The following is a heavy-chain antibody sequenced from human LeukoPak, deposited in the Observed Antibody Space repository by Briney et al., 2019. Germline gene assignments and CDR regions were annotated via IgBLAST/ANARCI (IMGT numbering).Heavy chain of an antibody. D-gene: IGHD3-10*01. CDR2: INPSGGST. V-gene: IGHV1-46*01. Sequence: GSSVKVSCKASGYTFTSYYMHWVRQAAGQGLEWMGIINPSGGSTSYAQKFQGRVTMTRDTSTSTVYMELSSLRSEDTAVYYCARPSETRITMVYWGQGTLVTVSS. CDR3: ARPSETRITMVY. CDR1: GYTFTSYY. J-gene: IGHJ4*02.